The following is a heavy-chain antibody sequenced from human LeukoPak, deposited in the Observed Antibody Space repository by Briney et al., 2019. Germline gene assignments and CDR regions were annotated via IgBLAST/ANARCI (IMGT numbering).Heavy chain of an antibody. CDR3: ARDKSSGWYPSYYYYYMDV. V-gene: IGHV1-69*13. CDR2: IIPIFGTA. J-gene: IGHJ6*03. Sequence: SVKVSXKASGGTFSSYAISWVRQAPGQGLEWMGGIIPIFGTANYAQKFQGRVTITADESTSTAYMELSSLRSEDTAVYYCARDKSSGWYPSYYYYYMDVWGKGTTVTVSS. D-gene: IGHD6-19*01. CDR1: GGTFSSYA.